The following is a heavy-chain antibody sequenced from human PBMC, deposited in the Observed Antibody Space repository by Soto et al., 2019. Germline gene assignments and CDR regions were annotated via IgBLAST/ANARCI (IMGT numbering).Heavy chain of an antibody. CDR3: TWFDS. CDR1: GFTFSSYA. J-gene: IGHJ5*01. V-gene: IGHV3-23*01. Sequence: EVQLLESGGALVQPGGSLRLSCAASGFTFSSYAMSWVRQAPGEGLEWVSTITADAGRAYYADSVKGRFTISRDNSRDTLYLQMSSLRAADTAVYYCTWFDSWGQGTLVTVSS. CDR2: ITADAGRA.